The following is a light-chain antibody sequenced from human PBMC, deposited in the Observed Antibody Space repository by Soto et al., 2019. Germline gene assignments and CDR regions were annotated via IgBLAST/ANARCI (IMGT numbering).Light chain of an antibody. CDR1: QSINSY. CDR3: QQSYSTPIT. V-gene: IGKV1-39*01. CDR2: AAS. J-gene: IGKJ5*01. Sequence: DIEMTQSPGSLSSSVGERATLSCRASQSINSYLNWYQQKPGQAPKLLIYAASSLQTGVPDRFSGSGSGTDFTLTISSLQPEDFATYYCQQSYSTPITFGQGTRVEIK.